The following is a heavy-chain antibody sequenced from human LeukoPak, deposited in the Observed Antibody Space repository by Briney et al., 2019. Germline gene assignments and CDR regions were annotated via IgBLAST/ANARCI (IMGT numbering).Heavy chain of an antibody. D-gene: IGHD3-10*01. J-gene: IGHJ3*02. Sequence: GGSLRLSCAASGFTFRSYAMHWVRQAPGKGLEWVSSMSSSRSYIYYADSVKGRFTISRDNAKNSLYLQMNSLRPEDTAVYYCARGRHGEVRISHHDAFDIWGQGTMVTVSS. V-gene: IGHV3-21*01. CDR2: MSSSRSYI. CDR1: GFTFRSYA. CDR3: ARGRHGEVRISHHDAFDI.